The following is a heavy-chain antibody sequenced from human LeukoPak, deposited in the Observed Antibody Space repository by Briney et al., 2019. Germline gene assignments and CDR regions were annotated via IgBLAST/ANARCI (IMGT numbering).Heavy chain of an antibody. CDR3: ATGYGDFRVEGRYFYS. Sequence: SETLSLTCTVSDGSITNYDWSWVRQPPGKGLEYIGHVHYSGTTNYNPSLRSRVTISIDTSKKHFFLKLKSVTAADTAVYYCATGYGDFRVEGRYFYSWGQGTLVTVSS. CDR1: DGSITNYD. D-gene: IGHD4-17*01. J-gene: IGHJ4*02. V-gene: IGHV4-59*01. CDR2: VHYSGTT.